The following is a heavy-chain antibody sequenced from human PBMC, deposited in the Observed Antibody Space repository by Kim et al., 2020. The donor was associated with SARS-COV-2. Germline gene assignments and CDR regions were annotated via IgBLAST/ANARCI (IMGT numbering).Heavy chain of an antibody. CDR3: AREGLIYSNYGVDY. V-gene: IGHV4-39*07. CDR1: GGSISSSSYY. CDR2: IYYSGST. J-gene: IGHJ4*02. D-gene: IGHD4-4*01. Sequence: SETLSLTCTVSGGSISSSSYYWGWIRQPPGKGLEWIGSIYYSGSTYYNPSLKSRVTISVDTSKNQFSLKLSSVTAADTAVYYCAREGLIYSNYGVDYWGQGTLVTVSS.